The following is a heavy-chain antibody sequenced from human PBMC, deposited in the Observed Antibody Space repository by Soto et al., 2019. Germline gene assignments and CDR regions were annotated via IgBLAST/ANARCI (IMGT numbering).Heavy chain of an antibody. D-gene: IGHD3-22*01. CDR2: ISGSGGST. CDR3: AKCAYYSGWYFDL. V-gene: IGHV3-23*01. CDR1: EFTFSSYA. J-gene: IGHJ2*01. Sequence: PGGSLRLSCAASEFTFSSYAVSWVRQAPGKGLEWVSAISGSGGSTDYADSVKGRFTISRDNSKNMLYLQMNSLRAEDTALYYCAKCAYYSGWYFDLWGRGTLVTVSS.